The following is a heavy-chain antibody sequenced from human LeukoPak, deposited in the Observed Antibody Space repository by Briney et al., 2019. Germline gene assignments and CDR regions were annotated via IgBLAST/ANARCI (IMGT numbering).Heavy chain of an antibody. D-gene: IGHD4-17*01. CDR1: GGSIRGYY. CDR2: IYSSGST. Sequence: SETLSLTCNVSGGSIRGYYWSWIRQPPGKGLEWIGYIYSSGSTNYNPSLKSRVTMSVDTSKNQFSLKLSSVTAADTAVYYCARGRTTYGDYGSDWFDPWGQGTLVTVSS. J-gene: IGHJ5*02. CDR3: ARGRTTYGDYGSDWFDP. V-gene: IGHV4-59*01.